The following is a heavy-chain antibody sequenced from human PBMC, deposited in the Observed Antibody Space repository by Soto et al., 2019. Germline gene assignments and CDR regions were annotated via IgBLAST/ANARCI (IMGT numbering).Heavy chain of an antibody. CDR1: GFTFSSYA. J-gene: IGHJ6*02. CDR3: AKEGYPGPDYYYYGMDV. CDR2: ISGSGGST. D-gene: IGHD2-15*01. Sequence: GESLKISCAASGFTFSSYAMSWVRQAPGKGLEWVSAISGSGGSTYYADSVKGRFTISRDNSKNTLYLQMNSLRAEDTAVYYCAKEGYPGPDYYYYGMDVWGQGTTVTVSS. V-gene: IGHV3-23*01.